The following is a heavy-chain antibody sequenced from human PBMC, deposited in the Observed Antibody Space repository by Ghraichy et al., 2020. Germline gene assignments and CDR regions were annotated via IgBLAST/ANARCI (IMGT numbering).Heavy chain of an antibody. V-gene: IGHV1-8*01. J-gene: IGHJ2*01. D-gene: IGHD3-22*01. Sequence: ASVKVSCKASGYTFTSYDINWVRQATGQGLEWMGWMNPNSGNTGYAQKFQGRVTMTRNTSISTAYMELSSLRSEDTAVYYCARVYYDSSGYYEYFDLWGRGTLVTVSS. CDR1: GYTFTSYD. CDR3: ARVYYDSSGYYEYFDL. CDR2: MNPNSGNT.